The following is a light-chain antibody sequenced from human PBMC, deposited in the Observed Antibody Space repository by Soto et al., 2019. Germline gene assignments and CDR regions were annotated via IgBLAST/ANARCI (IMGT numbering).Light chain of an antibody. J-gene: IGKJ3*01. V-gene: IGKV3-20*01. CDR2: GAS. CDR1: QSLSGSY. Sequence: IVLTQSPGTLSLSPGEGTTLSCRASQSLSGSYLAWYQQRPGQAPRLVIYGASRRATGIPVRFSGSGSGTDFTLSISRLEPEDFAVYYCQQYGTTPTTFGPWTSVDIK. CDR3: QQYGTTPTT.